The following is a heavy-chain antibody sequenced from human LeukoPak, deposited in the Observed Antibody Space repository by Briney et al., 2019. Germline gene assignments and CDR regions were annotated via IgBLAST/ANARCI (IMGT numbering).Heavy chain of an antibody. V-gene: IGHV3-73*01. CDR1: GFTFSGSA. D-gene: IGHD2-15*01. CDR2: IRSSANNYAT. J-gene: IGHJ4*02. CDR3: TNLLGYCSGDTCYNY. Sequence: GGSLRLSCAASGFTFSGSALHWVRQASGKGLEWVGRIRSSANNYATAYAASVKGRFTISRDDSKNTAYPQMNSLETEDTAVYYCTNLLGYCSGDTCYNYWGQGTLVTVSS.